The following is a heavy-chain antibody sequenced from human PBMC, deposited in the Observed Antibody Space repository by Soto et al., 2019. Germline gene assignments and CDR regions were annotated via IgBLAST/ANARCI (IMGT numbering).Heavy chain of an antibody. CDR1: GFTFTSSA. CDR3: AAVYDSSGYYYVDAFDI. CDR2: IVVGSGNT. D-gene: IGHD3-22*01. J-gene: IGHJ3*02. V-gene: IGHV1-58*01. Sequence: ASVKVSCKASGFTFTSSAVQWVRQARGQRLEWIGWIVVGSGNTNYAQKFQGRVTITRDMSTSTAYMELSSLRSEDTAVYYCAAVYDSSGYYYVDAFDIWGQGTMVTVSS.